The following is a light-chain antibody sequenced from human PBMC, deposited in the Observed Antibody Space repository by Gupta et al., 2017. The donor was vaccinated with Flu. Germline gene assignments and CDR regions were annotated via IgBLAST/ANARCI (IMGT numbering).Light chain of an antibody. CDR3: LLYYAGVRV. CDR1: TGAVTSGYY. V-gene: IGLV7-43*01. J-gene: IGLJ3*02. Sequence: QTVVTQEPSLTVSPGGTVTLTCASSTGAVTSGYYPSWFQQKPGQAPRALIYSTTNKYSWTPARFSGSLLGGKAALTLSGVQPEDEADYYCLLYYAGVRVFGGGTKLTVL. CDR2: STT.